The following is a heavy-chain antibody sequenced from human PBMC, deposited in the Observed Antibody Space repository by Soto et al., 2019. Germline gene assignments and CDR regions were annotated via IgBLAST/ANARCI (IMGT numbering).Heavy chain of an antibody. J-gene: IGHJ4*02. V-gene: IGHV4-4*07. CDR1: GGSISSYY. CDR3: AGASRSYYDILTGYYSGNYFDY. D-gene: IGHD3-9*01. CDR2: IYTSGRT. Sequence: SETLSLTCTVSGGSISSYYWSWIRQPAGKGLEWIGRIYTSGRTNYNPSLKSRATMSVDTSKNQFSLKLSSVTAADTAVYYCAGASRSYYDILTGYYSGNYFDYWGQGTLVTVSS.